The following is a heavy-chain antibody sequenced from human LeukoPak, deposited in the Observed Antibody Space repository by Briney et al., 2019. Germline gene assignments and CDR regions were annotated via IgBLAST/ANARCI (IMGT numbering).Heavy chain of an antibody. J-gene: IGHJ5*02. CDR3: ARQIRPPRWFDP. D-gene: IGHD1-14*01. Sequence: SETLSLTCTVSGGSISSYYWSWIRQPPGKGLEWIGYIYYSGSTNYNPSLKSRVTISVDTSKNQFSLKLSSVTAADTAVYYCARQIRPPRWFDPWGQGTLVTVSS. CDR2: IYYSGST. CDR1: GGSISSYY. V-gene: IGHV4-59*08.